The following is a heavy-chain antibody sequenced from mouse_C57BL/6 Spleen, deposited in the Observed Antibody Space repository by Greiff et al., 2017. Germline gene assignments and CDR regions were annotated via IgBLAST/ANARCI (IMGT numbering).Heavy chain of an antibody. J-gene: IGHJ2*01. CDR2: IDPSDSET. Sequence: QVQLQQPGAELVRPGSSVKLSCKASGYTFTSYWMHWVKQRPIQGLEWIGNIDPSDSETHYNQKFKDKATLTVDKSSSTAYMQLRSLTSEDSAVYYCARAYGSSYGEYWGQGTTLTVSS. CDR1: GYTFTSYW. V-gene: IGHV1-52*01. CDR3: ARAYGSSYGEY. D-gene: IGHD1-1*01.